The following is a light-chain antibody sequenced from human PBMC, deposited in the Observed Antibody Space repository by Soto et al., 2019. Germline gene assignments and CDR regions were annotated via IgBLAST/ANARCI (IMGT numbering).Light chain of an antibody. CDR2: GAS. Sequence: EIVLTQSPGTLSLSPGERATLSCRASQSVSSTFLAWFQQKPGQAPRLLIYGASSRATGIPDRFSGSGSGTDFTLTINRLEPEDFAVYYCQQFGTSPLWTFGQGTKVVIK. V-gene: IGKV3-20*01. CDR1: QSVSSTF. CDR3: QQFGTSPLWT. J-gene: IGKJ1*01.